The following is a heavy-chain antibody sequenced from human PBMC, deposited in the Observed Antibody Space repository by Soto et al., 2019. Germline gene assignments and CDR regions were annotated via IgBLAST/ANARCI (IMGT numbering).Heavy chain of an antibody. V-gene: IGHV1-58*01. J-gene: IGHJ5*02. Sequence: SVKVSCKASGFTFTSSAVQWVRQARGQRLEWIGWIVVGSGNTNYAQKFQERVTITRDMSTRAAYVETSGLRSEHPDVYYCVAGRDQDFWSGELGNCFGTWGQGTLVTVS. CDR2: IVVGSGNT. CDR3: VAGRDQDFWSGELGNCFGT. CDR1: GFTFTSSA. D-gene: IGHD3-3*01.